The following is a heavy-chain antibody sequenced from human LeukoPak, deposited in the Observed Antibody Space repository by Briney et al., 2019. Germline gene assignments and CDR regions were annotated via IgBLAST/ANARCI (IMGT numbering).Heavy chain of an antibody. Sequence: GSLRLSCTVSGFTVSSNSMSWVRQAPGKGLEWIGYIHYSGSINYNPSLKSRVTISVDTSKNQFSLKLSSVTAADTAMYYCATYSSSWYGGGYFDYWGQGTLVTVSS. CDR3: ATYSSSWYGGGYFDY. CDR2: IHYSGSI. D-gene: IGHD6-13*01. CDR1: GFTVSSNS. J-gene: IGHJ4*02. V-gene: IGHV4-59*02.